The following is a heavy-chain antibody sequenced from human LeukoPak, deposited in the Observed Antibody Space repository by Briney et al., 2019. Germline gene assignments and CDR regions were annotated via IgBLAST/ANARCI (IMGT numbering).Heavy chain of an antibody. J-gene: IGHJ4*02. V-gene: IGHV1-2*02. CDR1: GYTFTGYY. CDR3: AREDSSGWYLFDY. D-gene: IGHD6-19*01. Sequence: ASVKVSCKASGYTFTGYYMHWVRQAPGQGLEWMGWINPNSGGTSYAQKFQGRVTMTRDTSISTAYMELSRLRSDDTAVYYCAREDSSGWYLFDYWGQGTLVTVSS. CDR2: INPNSGGT.